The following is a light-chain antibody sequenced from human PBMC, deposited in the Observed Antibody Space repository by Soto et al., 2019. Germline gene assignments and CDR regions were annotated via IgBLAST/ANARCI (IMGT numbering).Light chain of an antibody. J-gene: IGLJ3*02. CDR1: SSNIGAGYD. CDR2: GNN. Sequence: QAVVTQPPSVSGAPGQRVTISCTGSSSNIGAGYDVNWYQQLPGTAPKLLIYGNNNRPSGVPDRFSGSKSGTSGSLAITGLQAEDEADYYCQSYDSSLSVLWVFGGGTKLTVL. CDR3: QSYDSSLSVLWV. V-gene: IGLV1-40*01.